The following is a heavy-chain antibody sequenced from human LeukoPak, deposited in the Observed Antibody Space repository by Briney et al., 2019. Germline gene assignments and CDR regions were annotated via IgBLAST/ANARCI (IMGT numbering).Heavy chain of an antibody. CDR3: ASNLPAPDV. Sequence: GGSLRLSCAASGFTFDDYAMHWVRQAPGKGLEWVSGMSWNSGNIVYADSVKGRFTISRDNAKNSLYLQMNSLRAEDTAVYYCASNLPAPDVWGQGTTVTVSS. CDR2: MSWNSGNI. D-gene: IGHD2/OR15-2a*01. V-gene: IGHV3-9*01. CDR1: GFTFDDYA. J-gene: IGHJ6*02.